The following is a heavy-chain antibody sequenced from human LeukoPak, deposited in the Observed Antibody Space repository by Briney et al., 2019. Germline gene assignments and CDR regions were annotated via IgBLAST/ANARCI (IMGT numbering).Heavy chain of an antibody. CDR3: ARDLNTGMYYYYHMDV. D-gene: IGHD7-27*01. J-gene: IGHJ6*03. CDR2: INPNSGGT. Sequence: GASVKVSCKASGYTFTGYYMHWVRQAPGQGLEWMGWINPNSGGTNYAQKFQGRVTMTRDTSISTAYMELSRLRSDDTAVYYCARDLNTGMYYYYHMDVWGKGTTVTVSS. CDR1: GYTFTGYY. V-gene: IGHV1-2*02.